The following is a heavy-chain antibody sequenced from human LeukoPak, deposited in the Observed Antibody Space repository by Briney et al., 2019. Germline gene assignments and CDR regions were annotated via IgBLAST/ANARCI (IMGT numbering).Heavy chain of an antibody. V-gene: IGHV4-39*01. J-gene: IGHJ6*02. CDR2: IYYSGST. CDR1: GGSISSNKYY. CDR3: ATRYGGYYYGMDV. Sequence: PSETLSLTCTVSGGSISSNKYYWGWIRQPPGKGLEWIGSIYYSGSTYYNPSLKSRVTISVDTSKNQLSLELRSVTAADTAVYYCATRYGGYYYGMDVWGQGTTVTVSS. D-gene: IGHD5-18*01.